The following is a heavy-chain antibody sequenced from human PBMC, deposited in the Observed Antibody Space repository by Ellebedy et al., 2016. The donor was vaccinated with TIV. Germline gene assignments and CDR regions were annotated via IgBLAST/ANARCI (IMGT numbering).Heavy chain of an antibody. Sequence: ASVKVSCKASGFTFTSSAVQWVRQARGQRLEWIGWIVVGSGNTNYAQKFQERVTITRDMSTSTAYMELSRLRSDDTAVYYCARDYGGYSNGWYPTWGQGTLLTVSS. CDR2: IVVGSGNT. CDR1: GFTFTSSA. J-gene: IGHJ4*02. V-gene: IGHV1-58*01. D-gene: IGHD6-19*01. CDR3: ARDYGGYSNGWYPT.